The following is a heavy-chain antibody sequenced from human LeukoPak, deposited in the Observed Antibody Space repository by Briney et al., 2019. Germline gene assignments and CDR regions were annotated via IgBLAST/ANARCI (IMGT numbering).Heavy chain of an antibody. CDR3: ATPDSSGYYAFFDY. CDR1: GGTFSSYA. CDR2: IIPIFGTA. V-gene: IGHV1-69*13. D-gene: IGHD3-22*01. Sequence: GASVKVSCKASGGTFSSYAISWVRQAPEQGLEWMGGIIPIFGTANYAQKFQGRVTITADESTSTAYMELSSLRSEDTAVYYCATPDSSGYYAFFDYWGQGTLVTVSS. J-gene: IGHJ4*02.